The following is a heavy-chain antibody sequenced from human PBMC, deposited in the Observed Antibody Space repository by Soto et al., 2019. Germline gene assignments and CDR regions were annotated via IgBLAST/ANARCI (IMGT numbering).Heavy chain of an antibody. Sequence: GGSLRLSCAASGFTFSSYWMSWVRQAPGKGLEWVANIKQDGSEKYYVDSVKGRFTISRDNAKNSLYLQMNSLRAEDTAVYYCAGTPYLYTFDYWGQGTLVTVSS. J-gene: IGHJ4*02. D-gene: IGHD2-2*02. CDR3: AGTPYLYTFDY. CDR1: GFTFSSYW. CDR2: IKQDGSEK. V-gene: IGHV3-7*01.